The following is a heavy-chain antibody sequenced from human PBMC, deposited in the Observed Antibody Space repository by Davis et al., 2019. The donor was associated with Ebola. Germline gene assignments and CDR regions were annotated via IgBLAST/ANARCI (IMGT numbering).Heavy chain of an antibody. CDR1: GFTFSSYS. CDR3: ARDVNSIAARSTIDY. J-gene: IGHJ4*02. CDR2: ISSSSSYI. Sequence: GESLKISCAASGFTFSSYSMNWVRQAPGKGLEWVSSISSSSSYIYYADSVKGRFTISRDNAKNSLYLQMNSLRAEDTAVYYCARDVNSIAARSTIDYWGQGTLVTVSS. V-gene: IGHV3-21*01. D-gene: IGHD6-6*01.